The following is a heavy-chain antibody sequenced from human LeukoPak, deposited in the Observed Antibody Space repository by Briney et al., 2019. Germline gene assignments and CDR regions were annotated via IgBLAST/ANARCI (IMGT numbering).Heavy chain of an antibody. V-gene: IGHV4-59*11. J-gene: IGHJ6*02. CDR1: GGSMNSHY. CDR2: IHSNGHS. D-gene: IGHD4-17*01. Sequence: SETLSLTCAASGGSMNSHYWSWIRQPPGKGLQWIGFIHSNGHSDQNPSLRSRATISPDTSENQFSLRLSSVTVADTAVYYCARDGARLTGTSGMDVWGHGTTVTVSS. CDR3: ARDGARLTGTSGMDV.